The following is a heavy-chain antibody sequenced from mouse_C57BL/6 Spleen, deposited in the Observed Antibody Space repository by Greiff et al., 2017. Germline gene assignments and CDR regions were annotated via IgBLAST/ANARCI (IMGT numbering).Heavy chain of an antibody. CDR1: GYTFTSYW. CDR3: ARYDGYYVGY. D-gene: IGHD2-3*01. V-gene: IGHV1-52*01. J-gene: IGHJ2*01. Sequence: VQLQQPGAELVRPGSSVKLSCKASGYTFTSYWMHWVKQRPIQGLEGIGNIDPSDSETHYNQKFKDKATLTVDKSSSTAYMQLSSLTSEDSAVYYCARYDGYYVGYWGQGTTLTVSS. CDR2: IDPSDSET.